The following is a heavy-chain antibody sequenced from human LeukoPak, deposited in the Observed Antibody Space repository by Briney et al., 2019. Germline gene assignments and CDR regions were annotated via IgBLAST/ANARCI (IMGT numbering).Heavy chain of an antibody. D-gene: IGHD6-13*01. CDR1: GDSVSTYY. V-gene: IGHV4-59*02. J-gene: IGHJ4*02. CDR2: IYYYGSP. CDR3: ARDRRAAGSIFDF. Sequence: SETLSLTCTVSGDSVSTYYWSWIRHPPGKGLEWIGNIYYYGSPNYNPSLKGRVTISIVRSKIQFSLKLSSVTAADTAVYFCARDRRAAGSIFDFWRQGTMVTVSS.